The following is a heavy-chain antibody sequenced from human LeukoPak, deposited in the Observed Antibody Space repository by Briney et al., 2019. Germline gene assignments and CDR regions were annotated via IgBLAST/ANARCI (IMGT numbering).Heavy chain of an antibody. CDR3: ARVEQLPTDYYYYYYMDV. Sequence: SVKVSCKASGGTFSSYAISWVRQAPGQGLEWMGGIIPIFGTANYAQKFQGRVTITTDESTSTAYMELSSLRSEDTAVHYCARVEQLPTDYYYYYYMDVWGKGTTVTVSS. D-gene: IGHD1/OR15-1a*01. V-gene: IGHV1-69*05. CDR1: GGTFSSYA. CDR2: IIPIFGTA. J-gene: IGHJ6*03.